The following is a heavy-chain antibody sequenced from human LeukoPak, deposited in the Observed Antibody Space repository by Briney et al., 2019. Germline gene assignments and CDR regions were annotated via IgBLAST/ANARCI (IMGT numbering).Heavy chain of an antibody. V-gene: IGHV4-4*02. D-gene: IGHD1-14*01. J-gene: IGHJ6*02. CDR3: ARAPQTIGGGYYGMDV. Sequence: TPSETLSLTCAVSGGSISSSNWWSWVRQPPGKGLEWIGEIYHSGSTNYNPSLKSRVTISVDKSKNQFSLKLSSVTAADTAVYYCARAPQTIGGGYYGMDVWGQGTTVTVSS. CDR2: IYHSGST. CDR1: GGSISSSNW.